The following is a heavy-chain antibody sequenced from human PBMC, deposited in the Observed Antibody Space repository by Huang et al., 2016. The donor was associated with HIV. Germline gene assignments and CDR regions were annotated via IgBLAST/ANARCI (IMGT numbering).Heavy chain of an antibody. CDR1: GFTFNKFD. J-gene: IGHJ4*02. V-gene: IGHV3-30*18. CDR3: AKDGRGSGTYYDYFEY. D-gene: IGHD1-26*01. CDR2: ISYDGSSK. Sequence: QVQLVESGGGVVQPGRSLGLSCAAFGFTFNKFDMHWVRQAPGKGLEWVAIISYDGSSKYHADSLKGRFTISRDNSKNTVYLQMNSLRVEDTAVYYCAKDGRGSGTYYDYFEYWGQGTLVTVSS.